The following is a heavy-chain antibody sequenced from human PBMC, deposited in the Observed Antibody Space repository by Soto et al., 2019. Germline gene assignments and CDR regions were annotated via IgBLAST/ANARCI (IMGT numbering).Heavy chain of an antibody. CDR2: IHYSGST. Sequence: QLQLQESGPGLMKSSENLSLTCTVSGDSIRSSTYYWGWIRQPPGRGLEWIGTIHYSGSTYYNPSLKSRVTISVDTSKNQFSLKLNSVTAADTAVYYCARHQCYSGCKWFDPWGQGTLVTVSS. V-gene: IGHV4-39*01. D-gene: IGHD6-19*01. CDR1: GDSIRSSTYY. J-gene: IGHJ5*02. CDR3: ARHQCYSGCKWFDP.